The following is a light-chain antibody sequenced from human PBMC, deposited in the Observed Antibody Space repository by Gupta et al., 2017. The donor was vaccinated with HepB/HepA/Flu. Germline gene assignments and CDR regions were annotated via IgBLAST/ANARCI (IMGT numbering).Light chain of an antibody. Sequence: QSALTQPRSMSGSPGQSVTISCPGTSSDVGGYNYVSWYQQHPGEAPKLMIYGVNKRPSGVPDRFSGSKSGNTASLTISGLQADDEAEYYCCSYAGNSYVFGTGTWVTVL. CDR3: CSYAGNSYV. CDR1: SSDVGGYNY. V-gene: IGLV2-11*01. J-gene: IGLJ1*01. CDR2: GVN.